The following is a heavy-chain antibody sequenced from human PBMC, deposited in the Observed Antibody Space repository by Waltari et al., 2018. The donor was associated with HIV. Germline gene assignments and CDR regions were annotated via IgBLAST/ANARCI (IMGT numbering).Heavy chain of an antibody. CDR2: INSGNGNT. D-gene: IGHD6-25*01. CDR3: ARDSGFDY. Sequence: QVQLVQSGAAVKKPGASVKVSCKATGYPFTTYTVQWVRQAPGQRLEWMGGINSGNGNTKYSQKFQGRVTITRDTSASTAYMELSSLRSEDTAVYYCARDSGFDYWGQGTLVTVSS. V-gene: IGHV1-3*01. J-gene: IGHJ4*02. CDR1: GYPFTTYT.